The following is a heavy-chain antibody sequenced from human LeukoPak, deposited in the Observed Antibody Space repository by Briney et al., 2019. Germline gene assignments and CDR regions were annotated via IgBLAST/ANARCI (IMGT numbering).Heavy chain of an antibody. CDR1: GFTFSNHT. CDR3: ATNSGYDYLLPFDY. CDR2: ISYDGSNE. V-gene: IGHV3-30-3*01. Sequence: PGGSLRPSCAASGFTFSNHTMHWVRQAPGKGLEWVAVISYDGSNEYYADSVKGRFTISRHISKNTLYLQMNSLRADDTAVYFCATNSGYDYLLPFDYWGQGTLVTVSS. J-gene: IGHJ4*02. D-gene: IGHD5-12*01.